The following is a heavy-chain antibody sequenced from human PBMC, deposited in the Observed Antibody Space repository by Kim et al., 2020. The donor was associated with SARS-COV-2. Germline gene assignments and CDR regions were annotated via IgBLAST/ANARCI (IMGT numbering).Heavy chain of an antibody. CDR1: GYTFTAHY. CDR3: ARVFGPYSTDAFDL. V-gene: IGHV1-2*02. J-gene: IGHJ3*01. CDR2: IYPNTGGT. Sequence: ASVKVSCKASGYTFTAHYIHWIRQAPGQGLEWMGWIYPNTGGTIYSQKFQGRVSMTRDTSITTAFMELGRLQSDDMAIYYCARVFGPYSTDAFDLWGQGT. D-gene: IGHD2-2*01.